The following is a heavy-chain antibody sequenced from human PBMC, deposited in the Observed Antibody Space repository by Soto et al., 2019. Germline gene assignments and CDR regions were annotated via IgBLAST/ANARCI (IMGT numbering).Heavy chain of an antibody. CDR1: GGSFSGYY. J-gene: IGHJ6*03. V-gene: IGHV4-34*01. Sequence: SETLSLTCAVYGGSFSGYYWSWIRQPPGKGLEWIGEINHSGITNYNPSLKSRVTISVDTSKNPFSLKLSSVTAADTAVYYCARGYYYYYYYMDVWGKGTTVTVSS. CDR3: ARGYYYYYYYMDV. CDR2: INHSGIT.